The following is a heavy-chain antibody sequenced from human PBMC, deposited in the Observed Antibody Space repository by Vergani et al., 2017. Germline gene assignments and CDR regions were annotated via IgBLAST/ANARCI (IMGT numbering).Heavy chain of an antibody. J-gene: IGHJ4*02. CDR2: INHSGST. CDR3: ASQVRSSSPS. CDR1: GGSFSGYY. Sequence: QVQLQQWGAGLLKPSETLSLTCAVYGGSFSGYYWSWIRQPPGKGLEWIGEINHSGSTNYNPSLKSRVTISVDTSKNQFSLKLSAVTAADTAVYHCASQVRSSSPSWGQGTLVTVSS. D-gene: IGHD6-6*01. V-gene: IGHV4-34*01.